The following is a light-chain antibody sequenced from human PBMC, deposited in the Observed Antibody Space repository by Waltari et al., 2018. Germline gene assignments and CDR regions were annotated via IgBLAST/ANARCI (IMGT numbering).Light chain of an antibody. CDR1: SRDVATYDY. J-gene: IGLJ3*02. Sequence: QSALTQPPSASGSPGQSVTIPCSGTSRDVATYDYVSWYQQHPGKAPKLMIYEVTERPSGVPDRFSGSKSDNTASLTVSGLQADDEADYYCCSYAGHSWVFGGGTRLTVL. V-gene: IGLV2-8*01. CDR3: CSYAGHSWV. CDR2: EVT.